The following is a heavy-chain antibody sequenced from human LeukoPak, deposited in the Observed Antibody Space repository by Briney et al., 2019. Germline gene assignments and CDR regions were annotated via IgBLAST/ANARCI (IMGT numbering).Heavy chain of an antibody. CDR1: GYTFTGYY. CDR3: ARDPPALSSPLMKGDAFDI. V-gene: IGHV1-2*02. J-gene: IGHJ3*02. Sequence: ASVKVSCKASGYTFTGYYMHWVRQAPGQGLEWMGWINPNSGGTNYAQKFQGRVTMTRDTSISTAYMELSRLRSDDTAVYYCARDPPALSSPLMKGDAFDIWGQGTMVTVSS. CDR2: INPNSGGT.